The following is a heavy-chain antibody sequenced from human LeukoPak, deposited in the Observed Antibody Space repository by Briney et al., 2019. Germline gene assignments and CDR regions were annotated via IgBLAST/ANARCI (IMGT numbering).Heavy chain of an antibody. Sequence: GGSLRLSCAASGFTVSSNYMSRVRQAPGKGLEWVSVIYSGGSTYYADSVKGRFTISRDNSKNTLYLQMNSLRAEDTAVYYCARDSRRILPSDWGQGTLVTVSS. CDR1: GFTVSSNY. CDR3: ARDSRRILPSD. J-gene: IGHJ4*02. CDR2: IYSGGST. V-gene: IGHV3-66*01. D-gene: IGHD2-15*01.